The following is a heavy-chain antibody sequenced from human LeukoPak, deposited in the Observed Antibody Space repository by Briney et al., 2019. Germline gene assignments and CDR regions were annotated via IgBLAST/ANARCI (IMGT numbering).Heavy chain of an antibody. Sequence: ASVKVSCKASGYTFTSYDINWVRQDTGQGLEWMGWMNPNSGNTGYAQKFQGRVTMTRNTSISTAYMELSSLRSEDTAVYYCARGGSGSSWYGFYYYYMDVWGKGTTVTVSS. CDR2: MNPNSGNT. D-gene: IGHD6-13*01. V-gene: IGHV1-8*01. CDR1: GYTFTSYD. CDR3: ARGGSGSSWYGFYYYYMDV. J-gene: IGHJ6*03.